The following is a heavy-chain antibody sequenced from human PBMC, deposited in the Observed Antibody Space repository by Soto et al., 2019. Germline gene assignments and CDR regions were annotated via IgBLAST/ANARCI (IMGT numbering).Heavy chain of an antibody. CDR1: GYTLTELS. J-gene: IGHJ4*02. CDR2: ISAYNGNT. CDR3: ARDFTAGYYLH. V-gene: IGHV1-18*01. Sequence: ASVKVSCKVSGYTLTELSMHWVRQAPGQGLEWMGWISAYNGNTNYAQKLQGRVTMTTDTSTSTAYMELRSLRSDDTAVYYCARDFTAGYYLHWGQGTLVTVSS. D-gene: IGHD3-22*01.